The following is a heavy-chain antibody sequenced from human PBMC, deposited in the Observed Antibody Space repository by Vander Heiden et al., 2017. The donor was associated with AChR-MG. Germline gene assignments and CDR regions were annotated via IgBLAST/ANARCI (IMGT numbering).Heavy chain of an antibody. Sequence: QVQLVQSGAEVKKPGSSVKVSCKASGGTFRSYAIRWVRQAPGQGLEWMGRIIPILGIANYAQKFQGRVTITADKSTSTAYMELSSLRSEDTAVYYCARGGEASDYYDSSGYYYIGAFDIWGQGTMVTVSS. V-gene: IGHV1-69*04. CDR2: IIPILGIA. D-gene: IGHD3-22*01. J-gene: IGHJ3*02. CDR1: GGTFRSYA. CDR3: ARGGEASDYYDSSGYYYIGAFDI.